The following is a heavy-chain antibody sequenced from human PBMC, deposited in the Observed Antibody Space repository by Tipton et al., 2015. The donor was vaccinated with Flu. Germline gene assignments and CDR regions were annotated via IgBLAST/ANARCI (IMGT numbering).Heavy chain of an antibody. V-gene: IGHV4-38-2*02. CDR2: IFHTGTT. J-gene: IGHJ5*02. CDR1: GDSIRSDYY. CDR3: ARVPAYDSSGYYPFDP. D-gene: IGHD3-22*01. Sequence: LRLSCTVSGDSIRSDYYWGWIRQPPGKGLEWIGNIFHTGTTYYNPSLKGRVTLSVDRSTNQFSLKVISVTAADTAVYYCARVPAYDSSGYYPFDPWGQGTLVTVSS.